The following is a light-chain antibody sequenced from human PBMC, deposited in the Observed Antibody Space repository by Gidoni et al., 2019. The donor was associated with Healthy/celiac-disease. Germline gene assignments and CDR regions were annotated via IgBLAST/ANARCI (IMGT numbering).Light chain of an antibody. CDR1: QDISNY. Sequence: DIQMTQSPSSLSASVGDRVTITCQASQDISNYLNWYQQKPGTAPKLLIYDASNLETGVPSRFSGSGSGTDFTFTISSLQPEDIATYYCQQYDNLRVYTFGQGTKLEIK. J-gene: IGKJ2*01. CDR2: DAS. CDR3: QQYDNLRVYT. V-gene: IGKV1-33*01.